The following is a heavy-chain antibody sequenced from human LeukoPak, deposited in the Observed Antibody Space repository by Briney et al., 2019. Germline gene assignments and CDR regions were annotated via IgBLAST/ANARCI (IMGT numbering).Heavy chain of an antibody. CDR3: ARAPSRAVAGTRGPWFDP. Sequence: ASVKVSCKASGYTFTSYDINWVRQATGQGLEWMGWMNPNSGNTGYAQKFRGRVTMTRNTSMTTAYMELSSLRSEDTAVYYCARAPSRAVAGTRGPWFDPWGQGTLVTVSS. J-gene: IGHJ5*02. D-gene: IGHD6-19*01. CDR1: GYTFTSYD. V-gene: IGHV1-8*01. CDR2: MNPNSGNT.